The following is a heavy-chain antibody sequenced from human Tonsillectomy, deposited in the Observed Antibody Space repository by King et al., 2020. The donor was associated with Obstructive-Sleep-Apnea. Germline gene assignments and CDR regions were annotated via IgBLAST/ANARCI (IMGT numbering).Heavy chain of an antibody. V-gene: IGHV4-59*08. CDR1: GGSISNYY. D-gene: IGHD4-17*01. J-gene: IGHJ4*02. CDR3: ARHRGVEDSGDYGDYFDY. CDR2: MFSSGNT. Sequence: QLQESGPGLVKPSETLSLTCTVSGGSISNYYWSWIRQPPGKGLEWIGYMFSSGNTNYNPSLKSRVSISADTSKIQFSLRLSSVTAADPAVYYCARHRGVEDSGDYGDYFDYWGQGTLVTVSS.